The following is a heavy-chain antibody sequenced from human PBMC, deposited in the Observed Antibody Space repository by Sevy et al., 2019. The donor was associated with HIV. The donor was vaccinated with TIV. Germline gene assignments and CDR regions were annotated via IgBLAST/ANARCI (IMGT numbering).Heavy chain of an antibody. CDR1: GYTFTSYG. J-gene: IGHJ1*01. D-gene: IGHD4-4*01. CDR3: ARDEGDYTGGDIILHPQGNFQH. CDR2: ISAYNGNT. V-gene: IGHV1-18*01. Sequence: ASVKVSCKASGYTFTSYGISWVRQAPGQGLEWMGWISAYNGNTNYAQKLQGRVTMTTDTSTSTAYMELRSLRSDDTAVYYCARDEGDYTGGDIILHPQGNFQHWGQGTLVTVSS.